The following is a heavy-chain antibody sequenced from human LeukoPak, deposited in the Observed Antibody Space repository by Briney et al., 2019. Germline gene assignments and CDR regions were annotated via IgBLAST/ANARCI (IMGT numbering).Heavy chain of an antibody. Sequence: GGSLRLSCAASGFTFSSYGMHWVRQAPGKGLEWVAVISYDGSNKYYADSVKGRFTISRDNSKNTLYLQMNSLRAEDTAVYYCARSPSTYGGYFVYWGQGTLVTVSS. CDR3: ARSPSTYGGYFVY. V-gene: IGHV3-30*03. D-gene: IGHD5-12*01. CDR1: GFTFSSYG. CDR2: ISYDGSNK. J-gene: IGHJ4*02.